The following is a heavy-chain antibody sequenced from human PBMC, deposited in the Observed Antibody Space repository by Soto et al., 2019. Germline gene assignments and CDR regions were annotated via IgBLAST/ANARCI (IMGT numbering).Heavy chain of an antibody. J-gene: IGHJ4*02. V-gene: IGHV3-33*01. CDR3: VRGPWLVGDVTSFDY. CDR2: IWNHGRED. CDR1: GFTFSTYG. Sequence: QVHLVESGGGVVQPGRSLRLSCAASGFTFSTYGMHWVRQAPGKGLEWVALIWNHGREDSYADSVKGRFTISRDNSKITLWLQMKSLRADDTAVYYCVRGPWLVGDVTSFDYWGQGSLVTVSS. D-gene: IGHD6-19*01.